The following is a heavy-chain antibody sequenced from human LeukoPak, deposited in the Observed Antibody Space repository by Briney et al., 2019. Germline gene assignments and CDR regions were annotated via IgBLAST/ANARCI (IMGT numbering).Heavy chain of an antibody. CDR2: IYHSGST. D-gene: IGHD3-22*01. CDR3: ARGGDSSGYYFDY. Sequence: SETLSLTCAVSGGSMSSGGYSWSWIRQPPGKGLEWIGYIYHSGSTYYNPSLKSRVTISVDRSKNQFSLKLSSVTAADTAVYYCARGGDSSGYYFDYWGQGTLVTVSS. V-gene: IGHV4-30-2*01. CDR1: GGSMSSGGYS. J-gene: IGHJ4*02.